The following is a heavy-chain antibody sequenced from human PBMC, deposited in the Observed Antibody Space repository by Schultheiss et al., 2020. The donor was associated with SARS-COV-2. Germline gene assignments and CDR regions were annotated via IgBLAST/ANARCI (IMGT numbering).Heavy chain of an antibody. CDR3: ARGGYPSPPSYYYGMDV. Sequence: ASVKVSCKASGYTFTGYYMHWVRQAPGQGLEWMGWINPNSGGTGYAQKFQGRVTMTRNTSISTAYMELSSLRSEDTAVYYCARGGYPSPPSYYYGMDVWGQGTTVTVSS. D-gene: IGHD3-16*01. J-gene: IGHJ6*02. V-gene: IGHV1-8*02. CDR2: INPNSGGT. CDR1: GYTFTGYY.